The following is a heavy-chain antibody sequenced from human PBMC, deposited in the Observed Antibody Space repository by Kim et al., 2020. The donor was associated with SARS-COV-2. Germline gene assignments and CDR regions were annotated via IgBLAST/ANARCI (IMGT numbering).Heavy chain of an antibody. CDR2: T. V-gene: IGHV3-73*01. J-gene: IGHJ4*02. Sequence: TAYDEAVKGRFTISRDDSKNTAYLQMNSLKTEDTAVYYCTRHGTATIPDYWGQGTLVTVSS. CDR3: TRHGTATIPDY. D-gene: IGHD6-25*01.